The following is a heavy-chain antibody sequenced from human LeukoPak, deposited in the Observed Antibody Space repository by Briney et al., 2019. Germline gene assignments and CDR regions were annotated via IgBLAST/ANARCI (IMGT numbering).Heavy chain of an antibody. V-gene: IGHV4-4*07. CDR2: IHTSGST. J-gene: IGHJ4*02. CDR3: ARDRYYYDSSSYYYFDY. D-gene: IGHD3-22*01. CDR1: GYSISSGYY. Sequence: SETLSLTCTVSGYSISSGYYWGWIRQPAGKGLEWIGRIHTSGSTNYNPSLKSRVTMSVDTSKNQFSLKLSSVTAADTAVYYCARDRYYYDSSSYYYFDYWGQGTLVTVSS.